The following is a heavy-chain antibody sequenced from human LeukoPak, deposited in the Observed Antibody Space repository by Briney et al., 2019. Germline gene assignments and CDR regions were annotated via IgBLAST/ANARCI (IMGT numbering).Heavy chain of an antibody. CDR1: GFTFSNHA. Sequence: GGSLRLSCAASGFTFSNHAMSWVRQAPGKWLQWVAVISVGGRTTEYEEFVKGRFNISRDNPKKTLSLQMNSLTAEDTALYYCARHDGSSFIYHVDHWGQGALVTVSS. J-gene: IGHJ4*02. CDR2: ISVGGRTT. D-gene: IGHD1-26*01. CDR3: ARHDGSSFIYHVDH. V-gene: IGHV3-23*01.